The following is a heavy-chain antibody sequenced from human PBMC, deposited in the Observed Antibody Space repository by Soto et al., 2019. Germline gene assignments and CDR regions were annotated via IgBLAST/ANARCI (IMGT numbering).Heavy chain of an antibody. V-gene: IGHV1-2*02. J-gene: IGHJ6*02. CDR3: ARDLYINKSYYYYCMDV. D-gene: IGHD4-4*01. CDR1: GYTFTGYY. Sequence: ASVKVSCKASGYTFTGYYMHWVRQAPGQGLEWMGWINPNSGGTNYAQKFQGRVTMTRDTSISTAYMELSRLRSDDTAVYYCARDLYINKSYYYYCMDVPCQVPTVTV. CDR2: INPNSGGT.